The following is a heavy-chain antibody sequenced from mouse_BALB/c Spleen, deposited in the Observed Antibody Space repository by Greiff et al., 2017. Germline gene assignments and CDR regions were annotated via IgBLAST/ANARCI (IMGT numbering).Heavy chain of an antibody. CDR1: GFSLTSYG. CDR3: ARNSGYRYGYYAMDY. V-gene: IGHV2-2*02. D-gene: IGHD2-14*01. J-gene: IGHJ4*01. Sequence: QVQLKQSGPGLVQPSQSLSITCTVSGFSLTSYGVHWVRQSPGKGLEWLGVIWSGGSTDYNAAFISRLSISKDNSKSHVFFKMNSLQANDTAIYYCARNSGYRYGYYAMDYWGQGTSVTVSS. CDR2: IWSGGST.